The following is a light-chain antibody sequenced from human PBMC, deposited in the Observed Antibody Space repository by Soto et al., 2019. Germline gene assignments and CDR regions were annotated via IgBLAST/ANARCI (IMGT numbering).Light chain of an antibody. CDR1: QSVSSY. CDR2: DAS. CDR3: QQRSNWPIT. V-gene: IGKV3-11*01. Sequence: EIVLSQSPATLSVLSGERASLSCWASQSVSSYLAWYQQKPGQAPRLLIYDASNRATGIPARFSGSGSGTDFTLTISSLEPEDFAVYYCQQRSNWPITFGQGTRLEI. J-gene: IGKJ5*01.